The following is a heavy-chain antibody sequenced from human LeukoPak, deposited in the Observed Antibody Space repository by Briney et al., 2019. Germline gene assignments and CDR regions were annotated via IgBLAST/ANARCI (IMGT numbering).Heavy chain of an antibody. V-gene: IGHV3-21*01. CDR3: ARADCSSSTCYLRRSWFDP. CDR1: GFTLSNYD. J-gene: IGHJ5*02. Sequence: GGSLRLSCAASGFTLSNYDMNWIRQAPGKGLEWVSSISTSSRYIYYKDSVRGRFTISRDDAKNSLHLEMNSLRAEDTAVYYCARADCSSSTCYLRRSWFDPWGQGTLVTVSS. D-gene: IGHD2-2*01. CDR2: ISTSSRYI.